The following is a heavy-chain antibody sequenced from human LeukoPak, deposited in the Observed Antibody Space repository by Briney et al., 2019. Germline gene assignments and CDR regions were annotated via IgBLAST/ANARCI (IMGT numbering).Heavy chain of an antibody. Sequence: PGRSLRLSCAASGCTFSNYWMRWVPQPPGKGLEWVANIKHDGSEKYCVDSVEGRFTISRDNAKNSLHLQMNSLRAEDTAVYYCARLGTAEGTLEDYWGQGTLVTVSS. CDR2: IKHDGSEK. J-gene: IGHJ4*02. V-gene: IGHV3-7*01. D-gene: IGHD6-13*01. CDR3: ARLGTAEGTLEDY. CDR1: GCTFSNYW.